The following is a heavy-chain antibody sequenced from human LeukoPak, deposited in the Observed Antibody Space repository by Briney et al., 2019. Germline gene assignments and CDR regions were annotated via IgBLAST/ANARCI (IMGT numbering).Heavy chain of an antibody. Sequence: GGSLRLSCAAPGFTFTNYAMSWVRQAPGKGLEWVSSISASGTTTYFADSVKGRFTISRDNSKNTLYLQITSLRAEDTAVYYCVAYYGSGRSADWGQGTLVTVSS. D-gene: IGHD3-10*01. CDR1: GFTFTNYA. V-gene: IGHV3-23*01. CDR2: ISASGTTT. J-gene: IGHJ4*02. CDR3: VAYYGSGRSAD.